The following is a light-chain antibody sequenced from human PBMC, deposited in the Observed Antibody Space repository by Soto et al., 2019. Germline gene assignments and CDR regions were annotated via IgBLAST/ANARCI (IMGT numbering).Light chain of an antibody. CDR2: DVT. CDR1: SSDVGTHGY. J-gene: IGLJ3*02. Sequence: QSVLTQPPSASGSPGQSVTISCTGTSSDVGTHGYVSWYQQHAGKAPKLMIYDVTKRPSGVPDRFSGSKSANTVSLTVSGLQAEDEADYYCMCYAGGNNWVFGGGTKLTVL. V-gene: IGLV2-8*01. CDR3: MCYAGGNNWV.